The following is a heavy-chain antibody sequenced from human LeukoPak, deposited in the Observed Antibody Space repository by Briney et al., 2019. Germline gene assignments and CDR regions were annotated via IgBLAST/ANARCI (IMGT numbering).Heavy chain of an antibody. V-gene: IGHV3-21*01. J-gene: IGHJ3*02. CDR3: ARVFTARSGGYDAFDI. Sequence: PGGSLRLSCAASGFTFSTYNMNWVRQAPGKGLEWVSSISGSSSYIYYADSVKGRFSISRDNAKNSLYLQMNSLRAEDTAVYYCARVFTARSGGYDAFDIWGQGTMVTVSS. CDR2: ISGSSSYI. CDR1: GFTFSTYN. D-gene: IGHD6-25*01.